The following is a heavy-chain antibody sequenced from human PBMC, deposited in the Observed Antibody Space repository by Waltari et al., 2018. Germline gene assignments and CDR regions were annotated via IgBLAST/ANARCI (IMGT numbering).Heavy chain of an antibody. CDR2: ISSSGSTI. D-gene: IGHD3-16*01. CDR1: GFTFSSYE. CDR3: ARDGGEGDYYYGMDV. J-gene: IGHJ6*02. Sequence: EVQLVESGGGLVQPGGSLRLSCAASGFTFSSYEMNWVRQAPGKGLEWVSYISSSGSTIYYADSVKGRFTISRDNAKNSLYLQMNSLRAEDTAVYYCARDGGEGDYYYGMDVWGQGTTVTVSS. V-gene: IGHV3-48*03.